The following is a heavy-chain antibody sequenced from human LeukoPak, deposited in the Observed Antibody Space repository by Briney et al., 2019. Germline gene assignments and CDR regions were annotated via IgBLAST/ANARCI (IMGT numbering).Heavy chain of an antibody. V-gene: IGHV4-59*08. CDR3: VRSGGTWIYDY. CDR2: MYDSGNS. J-gene: IGHJ4*02. CDR1: GGSISNYY. Sequence: SETLSLTCSVSGGSISNYYWSWIRQTPGKGLEWIGYMYDSGNSMYNPSVKSRVILSLDTAKNQFSLQLTSVTAADTAVYYCVRSGGTWIYDYWGQGTRVTVSS. D-gene: IGHD1-1*01.